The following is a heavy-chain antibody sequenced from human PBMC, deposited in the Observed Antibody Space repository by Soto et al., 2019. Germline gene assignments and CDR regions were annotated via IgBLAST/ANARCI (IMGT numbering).Heavy chain of an antibody. CDR1: GFIFSSYT. V-gene: IGHV3-30-3*01. D-gene: IGHD1-26*01. J-gene: IGHJ4*02. CDR2: ITYDGSNQ. CDR3: ARAPSGSYPEFDY. Sequence: SLRLSCVASGFIFSSYTMHWVRQAPGKGLEWVGVITYDGSNQYYADSAKGRFTISRDNSRNMLFLQMNSLRPDDTAVYYCARAPSGSYPEFDYWGQGTLVTVSS.